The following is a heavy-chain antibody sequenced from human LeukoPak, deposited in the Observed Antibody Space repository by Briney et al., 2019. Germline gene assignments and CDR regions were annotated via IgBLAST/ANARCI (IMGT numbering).Heavy chain of an antibody. Sequence: PGGSLRLSCAASGFTFSSYGMHWVRQAPGKGLEWVAVISYDGSNKYYADSVKGRFTISRDNSKNTLYLQMNSLRAEDTAVYYCAKDGRPTTVTTFPDYWGQGTLVTVSS. V-gene: IGHV3-30*18. J-gene: IGHJ4*02. CDR1: GFTFSSYG. D-gene: IGHD4-17*01. CDR3: AKDGRPTTVTTFPDY. CDR2: ISYDGSNK.